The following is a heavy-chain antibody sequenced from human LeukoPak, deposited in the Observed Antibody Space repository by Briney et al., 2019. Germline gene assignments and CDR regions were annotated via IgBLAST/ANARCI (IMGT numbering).Heavy chain of an antibody. D-gene: IGHD1-1*01. Sequence: SETLSLTCAVSGGSFNGYYWSWIRQPPGKGLEWIGEIDHSGSATYNPSLQSRVLISKDKSNNQFSLKLNSVTAADTAVYYCARVQQLAEFDYWGQGNLVTVSS. V-gene: IGHV4-34*01. CDR2: IDHSGSA. CDR3: ARVQQLAEFDY. CDR1: GGSFNGYY. J-gene: IGHJ4*02.